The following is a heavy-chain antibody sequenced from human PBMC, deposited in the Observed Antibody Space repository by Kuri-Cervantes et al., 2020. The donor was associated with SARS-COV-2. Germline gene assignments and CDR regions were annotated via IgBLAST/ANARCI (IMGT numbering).Heavy chain of an antibody. CDR3: ARDRYDQMDV. V-gene: IGHV4-59*01. Sequence: GSLRLSCTVSGGSISSYYWSWIRQPPGKGLEWIGYIYYSGSTNYNPPLKSRVTISVDTSKNQFSLKLSSVTAADTAVYYCARDRYDQMDVWGKGTTVTVSS. CDR2: IYYSGST. D-gene: IGHD3-3*01. J-gene: IGHJ6*04. CDR1: GGSISSYY.